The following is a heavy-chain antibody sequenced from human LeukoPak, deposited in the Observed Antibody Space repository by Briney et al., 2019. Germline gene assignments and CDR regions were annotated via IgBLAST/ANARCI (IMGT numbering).Heavy chain of an antibody. J-gene: IGHJ5*02. CDR3: AKVGYCTNGVCYPTRHTGPIGFDP. CDR1: GFTFSSYA. CDR2: ISGSGGST. Sequence: GGSLRLSCGASGFTFSSYAMSWVRQAPGKGLEWVSTISGSGGSTYYADSVKGRFTISRDNSKKILYVQMNSLRAEDTAIYYCAKVGYCTNGVCYPTRHTGPIGFDPWGLGTLVTVSS. D-gene: IGHD2-8*01. V-gene: IGHV3-23*01.